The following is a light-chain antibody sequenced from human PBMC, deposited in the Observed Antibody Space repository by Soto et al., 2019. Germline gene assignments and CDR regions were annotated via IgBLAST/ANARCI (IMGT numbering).Light chain of an antibody. CDR2: GAS. J-gene: IGKJ1*01. Sequence: EIVMTQSPATLSVSPCERATLSFSASQSVSSSYLAWYQQKPGQAPRLLIYGASSRATGIPDRFSGSGSGTDFTLTISRLEPEDFAVYYCQQYGSSPSWTFGQGTKVDIK. CDR1: QSVSSSY. V-gene: IGKV3-20*01. CDR3: QQYGSSPSWT.